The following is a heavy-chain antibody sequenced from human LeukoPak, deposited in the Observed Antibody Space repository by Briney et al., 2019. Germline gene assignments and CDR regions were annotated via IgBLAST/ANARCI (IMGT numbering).Heavy chain of an antibody. D-gene: IGHD3-22*01. Sequence: SETLSLTCSVSGGSISSYYWSWLRQPPGKGLEWIGYIHYSGSTNYNPSLKSRVSISVDTSKNQFSLKLSSVTAADTAVYYCAGGVDYYDSSGPWGQGTLVTVSS. J-gene: IGHJ5*02. CDR3: AGGVDYYDSSGP. CDR1: GGSISSYY. CDR2: IHYSGST. V-gene: IGHV4-59*01.